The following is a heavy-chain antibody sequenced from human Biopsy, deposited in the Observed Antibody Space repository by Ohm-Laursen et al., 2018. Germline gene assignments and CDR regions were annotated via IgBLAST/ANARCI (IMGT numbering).Heavy chain of an antibody. V-gene: IGHV1-2*06. J-gene: IGHJ3*01. D-gene: IGHD4/OR15-4a*01. CDR1: GYTFITYY. CDR3: ARASAYGVFDV. Sequence: ASVKVSCKAFGYTFITYYVNWVRQAPGQGLGWVGRIDPNSDDTKYAQKFQGRIAMTTDTSITTAYLEVSSLTSDDAAVYFCARASAYGVFDVWGQGTIVTVSS. CDR2: IDPNSDDT.